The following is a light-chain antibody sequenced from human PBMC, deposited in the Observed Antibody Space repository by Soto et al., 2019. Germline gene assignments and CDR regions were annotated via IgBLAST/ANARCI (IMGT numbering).Light chain of an antibody. CDR2: YDS. Sequence: SYELTQPPSVSVAPGKTARITCGGNNIGSKSVHWYQQKPGQAPVLVIYYDSDRPSGIPERFSGSNSGNTATLTISRVDAGDEADYYCQVWDSSSDHPGVFGTGTKLTVL. J-gene: IGLJ1*01. CDR3: QVWDSSSDHPGV. V-gene: IGLV3-21*04. CDR1: NIGSKS.